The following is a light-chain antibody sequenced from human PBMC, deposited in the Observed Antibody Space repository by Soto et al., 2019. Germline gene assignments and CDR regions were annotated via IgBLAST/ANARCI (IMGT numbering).Light chain of an antibody. J-gene: IGKJ4*01. V-gene: IGKV3-11*01. Sequence: EIMLTHSTATLSLSPGERATLSCRASQSVSSYLAWYRQKPGQAPRLLIYDASNRATGIPARFSGSGSGTDFTLTISSLEPEDFAVYYCQQRSNWPLTFGGGTKVAI. CDR1: QSVSSY. CDR3: QQRSNWPLT. CDR2: DAS.